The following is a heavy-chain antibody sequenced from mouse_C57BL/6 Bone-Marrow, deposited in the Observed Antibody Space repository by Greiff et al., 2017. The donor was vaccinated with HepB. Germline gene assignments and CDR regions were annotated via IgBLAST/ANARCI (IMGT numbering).Heavy chain of an antibody. D-gene: IGHD3-2*02. CDR2: INPGSGGT. CDR1: GYAFTNYL. V-gene: IGHV1-54*01. Sequence: QVQLQQSGAELVRPGTSVKVSCKASGYAFTNYLIEWVKQRPGQGLEWIGVINPGSGGTNYNEKFKGKATLTADKSSSTAYMQLSSLTAEDSAVYFCARGEAQATLYAMDYWGQGTSVTGSS. CDR3: ARGEAQATLYAMDY. J-gene: IGHJ4*01.